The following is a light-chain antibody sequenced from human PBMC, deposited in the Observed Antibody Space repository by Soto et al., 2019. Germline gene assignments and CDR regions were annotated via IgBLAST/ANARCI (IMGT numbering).Light chain of an antibody. J-gene: IGLJ2*01. CDR3: QPRDTVVV. CDR1: SGHSDYG. CDR2: LNRDGSH. Sequence: QSVLTQSPSASASLGASVKLTCTLSSGHSDYGIAWHQQQPDKGPRYLMKLNRDGSHNKGDGIPDRFSGSNSGAERYLIISSLQSDDEADYHCQPRDTVVVFGGGTQLTVL. V-gene: IGLV4-69*01.